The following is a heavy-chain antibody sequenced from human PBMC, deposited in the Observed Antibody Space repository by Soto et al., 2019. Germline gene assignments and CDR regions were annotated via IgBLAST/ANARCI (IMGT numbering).Heavy chain of an antibody. J-gene: IGHJ5*01. V-gene: IGHV3-53*05. CDR3: ARDTYSSGWYDS. Sequence: GGSLRLSCAASGFTVSTGYMAWVRQAPGKGLEWISVLFSGGSSYYGDSVKGRFTISRDNSKNTPSLEMSSLRVEDTAVYFCARDTYSSGWYDSWGQGTLVTVSS. CDR1: GFTVSTGY. CDR2: LFSGGSS. D-gene: IGHD6-19*01.